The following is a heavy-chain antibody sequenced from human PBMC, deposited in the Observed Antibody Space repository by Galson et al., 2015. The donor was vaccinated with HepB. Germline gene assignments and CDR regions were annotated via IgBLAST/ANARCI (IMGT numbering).Heavy chain of an antibody. CDR2: TYYRSKWYN. J-gene: IGHJ4*02. D-gene: IGHD3-10*01. CDR3: ARGFRSAVDC. Sequence: CAISGDSVSSNSAAWNWIRQSPSRGLEWLGRTYYRSKWYNDYAVSVKSRLTINPDTSKNQFSLQLNSVTPEDTAMYFCARGFRSAVDCWGQGTLVTVSS. V-gene: IGHV6-1*01. CDR1: GDSVSSNSAA.